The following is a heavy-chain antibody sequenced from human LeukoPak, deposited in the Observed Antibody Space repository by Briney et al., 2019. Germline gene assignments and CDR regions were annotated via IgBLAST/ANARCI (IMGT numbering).Heavy chain of an antibody. V-gene: IGHV4-34*01. Sequence: SETLSLTCAVYGGSFSGYYWSWIRQPPGEGLEWIGEINHSGSTNYNPSLKSRVTISVDTSKNQFSLKLSSVTAADTAVYYCARDCSGGSCFFYYFDFWGQGTLVTVSS. CDR2: INHSGST. J-gene: IGHJ4*02. CDR1: GGSFSGYY. D-gene: IGHD2-15*01. CDR3: ARDCSGGSCFFYYFDF.